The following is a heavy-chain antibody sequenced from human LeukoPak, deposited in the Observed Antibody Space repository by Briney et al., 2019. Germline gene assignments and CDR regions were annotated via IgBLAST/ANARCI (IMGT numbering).Heavy chain of an antibody. D-gene: IGHD6-6*01. CDR1: GGSISSSSYY. CDR2: IYYSGST. CDR3: ARYGRVSAPRPGAFDI. V-gene: IGHV4-39*01. Sequence: SETLSLTCTVSGGSISSSSYYWGWIRQPPGKGLEWIGSIYYSGSTYYNPSLKSRVTISVDTSKNQFSLRLSSVTAADTAVYYCARYGRVSAPRPGAFDIWGQGTMVTVSS. J-gene: IGHJ3*02.